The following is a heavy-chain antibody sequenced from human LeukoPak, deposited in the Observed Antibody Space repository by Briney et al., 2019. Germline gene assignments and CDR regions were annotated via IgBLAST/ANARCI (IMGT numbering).Heavy chain of an antibody. CDR3: ARAYSTSGYCAY. CDR1: GFTFSDFA. V-gene: IGHV3-30*01. CDR2: ISEDGSRK. D-gene: IGHD6-13*01. Sequence: PAGPLRLSCTASGFTFSDFAMNWVRQAPGKGPEWVAVISEDGSRKSYADSVKGRFTISRDNSENTVYLQMDSLRVDDTALYCCARAYSTSGYCAYCGQGSLVTVSS. J-gene: IGHJ4*02.